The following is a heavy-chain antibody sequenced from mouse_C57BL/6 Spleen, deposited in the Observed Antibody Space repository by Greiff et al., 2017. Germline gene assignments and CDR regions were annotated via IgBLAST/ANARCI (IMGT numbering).Heavy chain of an antibody. CDR1: GYTFTDYY. Sequence: EVQLQQSGPELVKPGASVKISCKASGYTFTDYYMNWVKQSHGKSLEWIGDINPNNGGTSYNQKFKGKATLTVDKSSSTAYMELRSLTSEDSAVYYCARGSQAYYFDYWGQGTTLTVSS. D-gene: IGHD3-2*02. CDR2: INPNNGGT. J-gene: IGHJ2*01. CDR3: ARGSQAYYFDY. V-gene: IGHV1-26*01.